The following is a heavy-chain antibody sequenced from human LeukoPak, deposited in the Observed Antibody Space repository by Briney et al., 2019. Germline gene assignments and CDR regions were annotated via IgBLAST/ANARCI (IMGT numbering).Heavy chain of an antibody. CDR3: ARRYHDGSLDY. J-gene: IGHJ4*02. V-gene: IGHV1-46*01. CDR1: GYTFTSYG. D-gene: IGHD3-3*01. Sequence: ASVKVSCKASGYTFTSYGISWVRQAPGQGLEWMGIINPSGGSTSYAQKFQGRVTMTRDMSTSTVYMELSSLRSEDTAVYYCARRYHDGSLDYWGQGTLVTVSS. CDR2: INPSGGST.